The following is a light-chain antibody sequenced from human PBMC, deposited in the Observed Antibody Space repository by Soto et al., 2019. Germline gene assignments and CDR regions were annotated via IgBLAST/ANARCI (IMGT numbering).Light chain of an antibody. Sequence: QSALTQPASVSGSPGQSITISCTGTSGDVGGYYYVSWYQQLPGKAPKLMISEVSNRPSGVSNRFSGSKSGNTASLTISGLQAEDEADYYCSSYTSSSTLVFGTGTKVTVL. CDR3: SSYTSSSTLV. CDR1: SGDVGGYYY. J-gene: IGLJ1*01. V-gene: IGLV2-14*01. CDR2: EVS.